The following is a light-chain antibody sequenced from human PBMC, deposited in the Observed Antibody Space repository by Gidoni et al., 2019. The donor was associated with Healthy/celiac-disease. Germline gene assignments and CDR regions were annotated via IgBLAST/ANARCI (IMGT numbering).Light chain of an antibody. CDR2: GAS. J-gene: IGKJ1*01. CDR3: QQYNNWPRT. CDR1: QSVSSN. Sequence: EIVMTQSPATLSVSPGERATLSCGASQSVSSNLAWYQQKPGLAPRLLIYGASTWATGVPARFSGSGSGTEFTLTISSLQSEDLGVYYCQQYNNWPRTFGQGTKVEIK. V-gene: IGKV3-15*01.